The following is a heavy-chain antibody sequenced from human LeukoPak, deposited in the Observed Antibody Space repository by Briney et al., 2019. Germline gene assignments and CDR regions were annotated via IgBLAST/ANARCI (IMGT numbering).Heavy chain of an antibody. V-gene: IGHV3-21*01. D-gene: IGHD3-10*01. J-gene: IGHJ4*02. CDR2: ISSSSSYI. CDR1: GFTFSSYA. Sequence: GGPLRLSCAASGFTFSSYAMSWVRQAPGKGLEWVSSISSSSSYIYYADSVKGRFTISRDNAKNSLYLQMNSLRAEDTAVYYCARVRNRGCSDYWGQGTLVTVSS. CDR3: ARVRNRGCSDY.